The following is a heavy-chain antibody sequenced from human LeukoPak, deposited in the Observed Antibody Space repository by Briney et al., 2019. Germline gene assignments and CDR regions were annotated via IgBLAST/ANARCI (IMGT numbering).Heavy chain of an antibody. J-gene: IGHJ4*02. V-gene: IGHV4-39*07. D-gene: IGHD5-18*01. Sequence: SETLSLTCTVSGGSISSSSYYWGWIRQPPGKGLEWIASIEQSGSTYYNPSLKGRVTISVDTSKNQFSLKVSSVTAADTATYYCARGPPRYISYWGQGTLVTVSS. CDR3: ARGPPRYISY. CDR1: GGSISSSSYY. CDR2: IEQSGST.